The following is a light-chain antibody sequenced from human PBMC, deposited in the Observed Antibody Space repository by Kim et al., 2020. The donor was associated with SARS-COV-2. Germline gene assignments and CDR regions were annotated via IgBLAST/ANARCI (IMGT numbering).Light chain of an antibody. V-gene: IGKV1-39*01. CDR2: AAS. CDR3: QQSNITPET. Sequence: DIQMTQSPSSLSASVGDRVTITCRGSQSICSYLNWYQQKPGKAPKLLIYAASSLQSGVSSMFSGSGSGTDFTLTISSLQPVDFAPYYCQQSNITPETFVDGTKVDI. J-gene: IGKJ1*01. CDR1: QSICSY.